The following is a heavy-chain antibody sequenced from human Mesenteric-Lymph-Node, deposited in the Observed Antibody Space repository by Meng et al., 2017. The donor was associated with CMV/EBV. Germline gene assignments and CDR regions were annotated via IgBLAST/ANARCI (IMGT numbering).Heavy chain of an antibody. CDR1: GYTFTGYY. J-gene: IGHJ3*02. CDR2: INPKSGDT. CDR3: AKSISQWEPNPFDI. V-gene: IGHV1-2*02. D-gene: IGHD1-26*01. Sequence: ASVKVSCKASGYTFTGYYMHWVRQAPGQGLEWMGWINPKSGDTNYAQKFQGRVTMTRDTSITTAYMELSRLRSDDAAVYYCAKSISQWEPNPFDIWGQGTLVTVS.